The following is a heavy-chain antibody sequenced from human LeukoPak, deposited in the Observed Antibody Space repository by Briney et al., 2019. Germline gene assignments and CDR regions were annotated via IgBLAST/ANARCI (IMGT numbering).Heavy chain of an antibody. CDR2: IKQDGSDE. CDR3: ARGGVAAFDY. Sequence: GGSLRLSCAASGFIFSNYWMSWVRQAPGKGLEWVANIKQDGSDEYYVDSVKGRFTISRDNAKNSLYLQMNSLRAEDTAVYYCARGGVAAFDYWGQGTLVTVSS. CDR1: GFIFSNYW. J-gene: IGHJ4*02. D-gene: IGHD6-19*01. V-gene: IGHV3-7*01.